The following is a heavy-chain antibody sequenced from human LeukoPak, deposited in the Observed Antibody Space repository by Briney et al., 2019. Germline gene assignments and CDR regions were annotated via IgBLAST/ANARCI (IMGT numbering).Heavy chain of an antibody. CDR2: IHYTGAT. V-gene: IGHV4-34*01. D-gene: IGHD3-9*01. CDR3: ARGNILTGYCFDF. Sequence: SETRSLTCAVYGGSITGYYWSWIRQTPGRGLEWVGEIHYTGATSYNPPLKSRATISTDTSKNQFSLRLSSVTAADTAVYYCARGNILTGYCFDFWGQGALVTVSS. CDR1: GGSITGYY. J-gene: IGHJ4*02.